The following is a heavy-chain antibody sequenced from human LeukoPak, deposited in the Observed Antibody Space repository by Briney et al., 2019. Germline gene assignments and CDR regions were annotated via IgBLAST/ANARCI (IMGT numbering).Heavy chain of an antibody. CDR2: IFYSGST. V-gene: IGHV4-39*01. CDR3: ASSRRSGNYRLFDY. J-gene: IGHJ4*02. Sequence: PSETLSLTCTVSGGSISSSSYYWGWIRQPPGKGLEWIGSIFYSGSTYYNPSLKSRVTISVDTSKNQFSLKLSSVTAADTAVYYCASSRRSGNYRLFDYWGQGTLVTVSS. D-gene: IGHD1-26*01. CDR1: GGSISSSSYY.